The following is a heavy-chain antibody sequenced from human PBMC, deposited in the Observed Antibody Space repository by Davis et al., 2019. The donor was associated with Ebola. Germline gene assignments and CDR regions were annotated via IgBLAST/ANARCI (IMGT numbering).Heavy chain of an antibody. CDR3: ARAAYCSSTSCLFDY. CDR1: GFTFNNYA. V-gene: IGHV3-23*01. D-gene: IGHD2-2*01. CDR2: ISNSGGRT. J-gene: IGHJ4*02. Sequence: PGGSLRLSCVASGFTFNNYAMSWVRQAPGKGLEWVSAISNSGGRTYYADSVKGRFTISRDNAKNSLYLQMNSLRAEDTAVYYCARAAYCSSTSCLFDYWGQGTLVTVSP.